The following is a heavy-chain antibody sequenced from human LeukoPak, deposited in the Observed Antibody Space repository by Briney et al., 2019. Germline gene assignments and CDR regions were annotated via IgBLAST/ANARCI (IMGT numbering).Heavy chain of an antibody. V-gene: IGHV3-48*02. CDR2: ISSSSSTI. D-gene: IGHD3-3*01. CDR3: ARDQDDFWSGNYGMDV. Sequence: GGSLRLSCAASGFTFSSYSMNWVRQAPGKGLEWVSYISSSSSTIYYADSVKGRFTISRDNAKNSLYLQMNSLRDEDTAVYYCARDQDDFWSGNYGMDVWGQGTTVTVSS. CDR1: GFTFSSYS. J-gene: IGHJ6*02.